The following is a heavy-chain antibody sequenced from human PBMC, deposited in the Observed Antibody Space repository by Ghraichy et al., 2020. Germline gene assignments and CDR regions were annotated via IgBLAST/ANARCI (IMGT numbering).Heavy chain of an antibody. V-gene: IGHV3-23*01. CDR2: ISGSGGST. CDR3: AKTHANLAHAFDI. Sequence: GGSLRLSCPASGFSSSNSASGWVPPAPGNGLEWVSAISGSGGSTYYADSVKGRFTISRDNSKNTLYLQMNSLRAEDTAVYYCAKTHANLAHAFDIWGQGTMVAVSS. D-gene: IGHD2-2*01. J-gene: IGHJ3*02. CDR1: GFSSSNSA.